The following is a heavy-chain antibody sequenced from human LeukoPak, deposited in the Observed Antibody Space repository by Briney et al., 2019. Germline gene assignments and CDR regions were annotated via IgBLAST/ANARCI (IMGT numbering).Heavy chain of an antibody. CDR1: GGTFSSYA. CDR3: ATAPLRYFVWSSKGGFSPGLDY. J-gene: IGHJ4*02. D-gene: IGHD3-9*01. V-gene: IGHV1-69*06. CDR2: IIPIFGTA. Sequence: ASVKVSCKASGGTFSSYAISWVRQAPGQGLEWMGGIIPIFGTANYAQKFQGRVTITADKSTSTAYMELSSLRSEDTAVYYCATAPLRYFVWSSKGGFSPGLDYWGQGTLVTVSS.